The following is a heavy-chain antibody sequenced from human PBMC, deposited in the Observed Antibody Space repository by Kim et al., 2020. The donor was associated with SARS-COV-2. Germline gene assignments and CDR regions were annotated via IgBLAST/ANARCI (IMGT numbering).Heavy chain of an antibody. Sequence: GGSLRLSCAASGFTFSSYAMSWVRQAPGKGLEWVSAISGSGGSTYYADSVKGRFTISRDNSKNTLYLQMNSLRAEYTAVYYCAKEGGYCSGGSCYGGTADWYFDLWGRGTLVTVSS. J-gene: IGHJ2*01. D-gene: IGHD2-15*01. V-gene: IGHV3-23*01. CDR1: GFTFSSYA. CDR3: AKEGGYCSGGSCYGGTADWYFDL. CDR2: ISGSGGST.